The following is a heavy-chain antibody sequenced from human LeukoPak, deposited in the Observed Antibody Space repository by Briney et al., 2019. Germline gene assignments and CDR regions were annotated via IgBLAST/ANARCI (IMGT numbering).Heavy chain of an antibody. D-gene: IGHD6-19*01. J-gene: IGHJ4*02. CDR1: GFTFSSYA. V-gene: IGHV3-30-3*01. CDR2: ISYDGSNK. Sequence: GGSLRLSCAASGFTFSSYAMHWVRQAPGKGLEWVAVISYDGSNKYYADSVKGRFTISRDNSKNTLYLQMNSLGAEDTAVYYCATSRSSGWFHRYYFDYWGQGTLVTVSS. CDR3: ATSRSSGWFHRYYFDY.